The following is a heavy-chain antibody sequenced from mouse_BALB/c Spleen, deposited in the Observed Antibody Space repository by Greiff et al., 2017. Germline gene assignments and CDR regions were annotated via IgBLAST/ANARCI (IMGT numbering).Heavy chain of an antibody. CDR3: TPYYGSSPLAY. Sequence: QVQLKESGAELVRPGASVTLSCKASGYTFTDYEMHWVKQTPVHGLEWIGAIDPETGGTAYNQKFKGKATLTADKSSSTAYMGLRSLTSEDSAVYYCTPYYGSSPLAYWGQGTLVTVSA. J-gene: IGHJ3*01. V-gene: IGHV1-15*01. CDR1: GYTFTDYE. CDR2: IDPETGGT. D-gene: IGHD1-1*01.